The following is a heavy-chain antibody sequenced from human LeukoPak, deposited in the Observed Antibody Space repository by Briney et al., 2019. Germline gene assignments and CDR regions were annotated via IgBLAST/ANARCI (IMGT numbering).Heavy chain of an antibody. J-gene: IGHJ4*02. V-gene: IGHV3-48*03. CDR1: GFTFSRYE. CDR2: ISSRGSTL. D-gene: IGHD3-16*02. Sequence: PGGSLRLSCAASGFTFSRYEMHWVGQAPGKGLERVAYISSRGSTLYYADSVKGRFIISGDNAKKSLYLQMNSLRAEDRAVYYCARGWYDYVWGGYPWPFDYWGQGTLVTVSS. CDR3: ARGWYDYVWGGYPWPFDY.